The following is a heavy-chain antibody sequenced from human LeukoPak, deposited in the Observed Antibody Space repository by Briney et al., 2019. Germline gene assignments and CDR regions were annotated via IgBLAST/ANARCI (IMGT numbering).Heavy chain of an antibody. CDR2: INHSGST. J-gene: IGHJ5*02. V-gene: IGHV4-34*01. CDR3: ARDSGSGTLT. Sequence: PSETLSLTCAVYGGSFSGYYWSWIRQPPGKGLEWIGEINHSGSTNYNPSLKSRVTISVDTSKNQFSLKLSSVTAADTAVYYCARDSGSGTLTWGQGTLVTVSS. CDR1: GGSFSGYY. D-gene: IGHD3-10*01.